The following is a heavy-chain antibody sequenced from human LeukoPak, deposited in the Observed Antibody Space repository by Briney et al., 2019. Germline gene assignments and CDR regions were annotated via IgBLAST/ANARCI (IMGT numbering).Heavy chain of an antibody. J-gene: IGHJ5*02. D-gene: IGHD2-2*01. V-gene: IGHV3-23*01. CDR2: ISGSGGST. CDR1: GFTFSSYA. Sequence: GGSLRLSCAASGFTFSSYAMSWVRQAPGKGLEWVSAISGSGGSTYYADSVKGRFTISRDNSKNTLYLQMNSLRAEDTAVYYCARGEPCSSTSCYLRWFDPWGQGTLVTISS. CDR3: ARGEPCSSTSCYLRWFDP.